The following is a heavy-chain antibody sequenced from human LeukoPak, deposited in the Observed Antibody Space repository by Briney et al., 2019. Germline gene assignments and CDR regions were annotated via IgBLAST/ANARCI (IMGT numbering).Heavy chain of an antibody. Sequence: SETLSLTCTVSGGSISSYYWSWIRQPPGKGLEWIGYIYYSGSTNYNPSLKSRVTISVDTSKNQFSLKLSSVTAADTAVYYCAREEQLDYFDYWGQRTLVTVSS. CDR3: AREEQLDYFDY. CDR1: GGSISSYY. CDR2: IYYSGST. J-gene: IGHJ4*02. D-gene: IGHD6-6*01. V-gene: IGHV4-59*01.